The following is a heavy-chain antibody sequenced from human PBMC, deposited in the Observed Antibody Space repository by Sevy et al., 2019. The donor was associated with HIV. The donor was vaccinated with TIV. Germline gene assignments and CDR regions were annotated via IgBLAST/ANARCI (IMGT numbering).Heavy chain of an antibody. J-gene: IGHJ6*02. V-gene: IGHV3-11*01. D-gene: IGHD4-17*01. CDR2: ISGSGSDI. Sequence: GGSLRLSCAASGFTLSDYYMSWIRQAPGKGLEWVSYISGSGSDIYYADSVKGRFSVSRDNAKNSLYLQMNSLRAEDTAVYYCARDHVKDGDLGDYYYFAMDVWGHGPRSPSP. CDR3: ARDHVKDGDLGDYYYFAMDV. CDR1: GFTLSDYY.